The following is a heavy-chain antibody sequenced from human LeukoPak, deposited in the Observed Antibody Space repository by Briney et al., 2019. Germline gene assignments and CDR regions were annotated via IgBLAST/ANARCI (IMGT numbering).Heavy chain of an antibody. CDR2: IYYSGST. Sequence: TSETLSLTCTVSGGSISSSSYYWGWIRQPPGKGLEWIGSIYYSGSTYYNPSLKSRVTISVDTSKNQFSLKLSSVTAADTAVYYCAHLYSSVHLIWGQGTLVTVSS. J-gene: IGHJ4*02. V-gene: IGHV4-39*07. CDR3: AHLYSSVHLI. CDR1: GGSISSSSYY. D-gene: IGHD6-19*01.